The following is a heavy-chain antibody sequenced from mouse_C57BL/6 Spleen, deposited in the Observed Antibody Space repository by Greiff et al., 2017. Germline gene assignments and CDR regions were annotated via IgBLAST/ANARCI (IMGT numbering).Heavy chain of an antibody. J-gene: IGHJ1*03. CDR3: ARGGNGNYVLYWYFDV. Sequence: QVQLQQSGAELARPGASVKMSCKASGYTFTSYTMHWVKQRPGQGLEWIGYINPSSGYTKYNQKFKDKATLTADKSSSTAYMQLSSLTSEHSAVYYCARGGNGNYVLYWYFDVWGTGTTVTVSS. D-gene: IGHD2-1*01. CDR2: INPSSGYT. V-gene: IGHV1-4*01. CDR1: GYTFTSYT.